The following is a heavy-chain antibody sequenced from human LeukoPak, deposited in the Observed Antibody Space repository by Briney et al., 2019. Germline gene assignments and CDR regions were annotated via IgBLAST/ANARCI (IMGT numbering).Heavy chain of an antibody. CDR1: GGSISSYY. CDR3: AREPGGLYFDY. D-gene: IGHD2-8*02. Sequence: SETLSLTCTVSGGSISSYYWSWIRQPPGKGLEWIGYIYYSGSTNYNPSLKSRVTISVDTSKNQFSLKLSSVTAADTAVYYCAREPGGLYFDYWGQGTLVTVSS. CDR2: IYYSGST. V-gene: IGHV4-59*01. J-gene: IGHJ4*02.